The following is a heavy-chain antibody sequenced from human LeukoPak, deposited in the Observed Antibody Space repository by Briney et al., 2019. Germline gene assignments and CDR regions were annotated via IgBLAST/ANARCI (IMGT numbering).Heavy chain of an antibody. CDR2: IYTSGST. J-gene: IGHJ4*02. V-gene: IGHV4-61*02. CDR3: ARVDTAMALDY. Sequence: SETLSLTCTVSGGSISSGSYYWSWIRQPAGKGLEWIGRIYTSGSTYYNPSLKSRVTISVDRSKNQFSLKLSSVTAADTAVYYCARVDTAMALDYWGQGTLVTVSS. D-gene: IGHD5-18*01. CDR1: GGSISSGSYY.